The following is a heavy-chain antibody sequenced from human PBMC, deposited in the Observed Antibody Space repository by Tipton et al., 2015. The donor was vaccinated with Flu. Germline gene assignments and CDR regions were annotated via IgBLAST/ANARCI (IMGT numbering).Heavy chain of an antibody. CDR1: GYSISSNYY. CDR3: ARGNGYANAYLDF. D-gene: IGHD5-12*01. CDR2: IYTSGTT. V-gene: IGHV4-38-2*01. J-gene: IGHJ4*02. Sequence: PGLVKPSETLSLTCAVSGYSISSNYYWGWIRQPPGKGLEWIGRIYTSGTTNYNPSLKSRVTISVDTSKNQFSLRLTSVTAADTAVYYCARGNGYANAYLDFWGQGTLVTVSS.